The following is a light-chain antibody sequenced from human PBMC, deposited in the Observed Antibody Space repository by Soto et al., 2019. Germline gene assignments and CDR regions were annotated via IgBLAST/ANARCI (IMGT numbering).Light chain of an antibody. CDR3: QQANSFPPT. J-gene: IGKJ1*01. V-gene: IGKV1-12*01. Sequence: DIEMTQAPCSLAASVGDRVTITWGGSQGISRWLASYQQTPGKAPKLLIYAASSLQSGVPSRFSGSGSGTDFPLTISSLQPADFATYYCQQANSFPPTFGQGTKVDIK. CDR1: QGISRW. CDR2: AAS.